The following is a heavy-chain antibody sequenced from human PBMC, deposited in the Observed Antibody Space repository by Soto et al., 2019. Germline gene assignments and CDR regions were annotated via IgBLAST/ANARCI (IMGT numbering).Heavy chain of an antibody. CDR1: GFAFRDYY. V-gene: IGHV3-11*01. Sequence: GCSLRLSCAASGFAFRDYYMSWIRRAPGKGLDWVSYISSSGDIIYYADSVKGRFTISRDNAKNSLYLQMNSLRAEDTAVYYCARDLGYYDSSGYFDYWGQGTLVTVSA. D-gene: IGHD3-22*01. CDR3: ARDLGYYDSSGYFDY. J-gene: IGHJ4*02. CDR2: ISSSGDII.